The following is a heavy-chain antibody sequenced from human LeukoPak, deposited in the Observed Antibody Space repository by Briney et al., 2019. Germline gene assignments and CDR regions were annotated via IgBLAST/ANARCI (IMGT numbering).Heavy chain of an antibody. V-gene: IGHV4-30-4*01. D-gene: IGHD2-15*01. CDR2: IYYSGST. Sequence: SQTLSLTCTVSGGSISSGVYYWSWIRQPPGKGLEWIGYIYYSGSTYYNPSLKSRVTISVDTSKNQFSLKLSSVTAADTAVYYCARTVVVVAATDYWGQGTLVTVSS. CDR3: ARTVVVVAATDY. CDR1: GGSISSGVYY. J-gene: IGHJ4*02.